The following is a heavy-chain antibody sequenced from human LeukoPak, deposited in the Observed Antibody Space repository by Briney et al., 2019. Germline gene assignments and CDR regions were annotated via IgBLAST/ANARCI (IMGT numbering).Heavy chain of an antibody. V-gene: IGHV4-34*01. CDR3: ARHGGYTYYYYYMDV. D-gene: IGHD5-12*01. CDR1: GGSFSGYY. CDR2: INHSGST. J-gene: IGHJ6*03. Sequence: PSETLSLTCAVYGGSFSGYYWSWIRQPPGKGLEWIGEINHSGSTNYNPSLKSRVTISVDTSKNQFSLKLSSVTAADTAVYYCARHGGYTYYYYYMDVWGKGTTVNISS.